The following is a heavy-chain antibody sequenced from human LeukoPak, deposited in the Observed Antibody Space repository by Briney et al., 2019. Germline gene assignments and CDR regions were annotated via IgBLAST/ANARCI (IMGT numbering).Heavy chain of an antibody. CDR3: ARPGSSWSFDI. V-gene: IGHV4-39*01. J-gene: IGHJ3*02. Sequence: SETLSLTCTVSGSSISSSSYYWGWIRQPPGKGLGWIGSMFYSGSTYYNPSLKSRVTISVDTSKNQFSLKLSSVAAADTAVYYCARPGSSWSFDIWGQGTMVTVSS. CDR1: GSSISSSSYY. CDR2: MFYSGST. D-gene: IGHD6-13*01.